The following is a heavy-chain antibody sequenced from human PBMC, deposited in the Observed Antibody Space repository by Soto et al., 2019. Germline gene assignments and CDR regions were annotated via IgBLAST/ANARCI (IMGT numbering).Heavy chain of an antibody. CDR1: GGSVSSGSYY. D-gene: IGHD6-19*01. J-gene: IGHJ6*02. V-gene: IGHV4-61*01. CDR3: ASTRRGSGWYYYYYGRDV. Sequence: SETLSLTCTVSGGSVSSGSYYWSWIRQPPGKGLEWIGYIYYSGGTNYNPSLKSRVTISVDTSKNQFSLKLSSVTAADTAVYYCASTRRGSGWYYYYYGRDVWGQGTTVTVYS. CDR2: IYYSGGT.